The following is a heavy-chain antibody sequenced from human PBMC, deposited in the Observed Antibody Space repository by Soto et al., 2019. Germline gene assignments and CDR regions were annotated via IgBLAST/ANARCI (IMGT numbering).Heavy chain of an antibody. D-gene: IGHD1-26*01. CDR2: ISGSGGST. Sequence: EVQLLESGGGLVQPGGSLRLSCAASGFTFSSYAMSWVRQAPGKGLEWVSTISGSGGSTYYADSVKGRFTISRDNSKNTQYLKMKSLRAADSAVYYGAKERWEGYGMDVGGQGPTVTVSS. CDR3: AKERWEGYGMDV. V-gene: IGHV3-23*01. CDR1: GFTFSSYA. J-gene: IGHJ6*02.